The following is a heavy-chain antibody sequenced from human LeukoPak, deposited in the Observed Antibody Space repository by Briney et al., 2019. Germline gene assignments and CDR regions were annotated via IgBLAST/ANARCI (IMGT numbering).Heavy chain of an antibody. CDR2: ISGSGGST. V-gene: IGHV3-23*01. Sequence: GGSLRLSCAASGFTFSSYAMSWVRQAPGKGLEWVSAISGSGGSTYYADSVKGRFTISIDNSKNTLYLQMNSLRAEDTAVYYCAKDKGFLEWLLYYGYWGQGTLVTVSS. J-gene: IGHJ4*02. D-gene: IGHD3-3*01. CDR3: AKDKGFLEWLLYYGY. CDR1: GFTFSSYA.